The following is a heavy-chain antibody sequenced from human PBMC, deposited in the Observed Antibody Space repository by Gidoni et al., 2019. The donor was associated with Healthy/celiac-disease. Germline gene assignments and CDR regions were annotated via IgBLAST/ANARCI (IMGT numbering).Heavy chain of an antibody. J-gene: IGHJ4*02. V-gene: IGHV4-61*02. CDR2: IYTSGST. CDR3: ARDRWGSFDY. D-gene: IGHD3-16*01. Sequence: QVQLQESGPGLVKPSQTLSLTCTVSGGSISSGSYYWSCIRQPAGKGLEWIGRIYTSGSTNYNPSLKSRVTMSVDTSKNQFSLKLSSVTAADTAVYYCARDRWGSFDYWGQGTLVTVSS. CDR1: GGSISSGSYY.